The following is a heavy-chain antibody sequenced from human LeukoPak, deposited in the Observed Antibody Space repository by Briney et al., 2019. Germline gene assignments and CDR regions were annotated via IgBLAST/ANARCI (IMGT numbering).Heavy chain of an antibody. J-gene: IGHJ6*02. CDR2: MNPNSGNT. CDR1: GYTFTSYD. CDR3: ARRPYVSTDILTGYYLYYYYYGMDV. V-gene: IGHV1-8*01. Sequence: ASVKVSCKASGYTFTSYDINWVRQATGQGLEWMGWMNPNSGNTRYAQKFQGRVTMTRNTSISTAYVELSSLRSEDTAVYYCARRPYVSTDILTGYYLYYYYYGMDVWGQGTTVTVSS. D-gene: IGHD3-9*01.